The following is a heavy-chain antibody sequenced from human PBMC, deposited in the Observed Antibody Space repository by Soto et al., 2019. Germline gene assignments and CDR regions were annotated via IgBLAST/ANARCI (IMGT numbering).Heavy chain of an antibody. CDR1: KFTFSSSW. D-gene: IGHD2-15*01. CDR3: VTGWSEY. Sequence: QPGGSLRLSCVVSKFTFSSSWMHWVRQGPGKGLMWVSRINSDGSFINYADSVKGRFTTSRDNAKNMLYLQMNSLRAEDTALYYCVTGWSEYWGQGTLVTVSS. J-gene: IGHJ4*02. CDR2: INSDGSFI. V-gene: IGHV3-74*01.